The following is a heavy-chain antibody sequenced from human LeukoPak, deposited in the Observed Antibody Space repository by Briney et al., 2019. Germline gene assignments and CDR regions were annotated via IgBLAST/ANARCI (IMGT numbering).Heavy chain of an antibody. J-gene: IGHJ6*02. CDR1: GFTFDDYA. V-gene: IGHV3-43*02. CDR3: AKVAHYYYYYGMDV. Sequence: GGSLRLSCAASGFTFDDYAMHCVRQAPGKGLEWVSLISGDGGSTYYADSVKGRFTISRDNSKNSLYLQMNSLRTEDTALYYCAKVAHYYYYYGMDVWGQGTTVTVSS. CDR2: ISGDGGST.